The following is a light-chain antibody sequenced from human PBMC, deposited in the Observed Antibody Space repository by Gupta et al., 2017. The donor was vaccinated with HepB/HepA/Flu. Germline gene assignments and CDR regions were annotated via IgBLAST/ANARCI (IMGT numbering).Light chain of an antibody. Sequence: DILLTPSPGTLSLSPGERATLSCRASRGVSSSYLAWYQQKPGQAPRLLIYGASSRATGIQDRFSGSGSGKDFTLTISRLEPEDFAVYYCQQYGRSPWTFGQGTKVEIK. CDR2: GAS. J-gene: IGKJ1*01. CDR3: QQYGRSPWT. CDR1: RGVSSSY. V-gene: IGKV3-20*01.